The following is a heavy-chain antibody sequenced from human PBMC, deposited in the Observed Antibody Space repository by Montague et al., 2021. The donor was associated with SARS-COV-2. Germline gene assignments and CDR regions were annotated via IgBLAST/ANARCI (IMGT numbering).Heavy chain of an antibody. CDR3: ARDRDWDDWCGMDV. D-gene: IGHD2-21*01. V-gene: IGHV3-48*03. CDR2: ISSSGGGSTK. J-gene: IGHJ6*02. CDR1: GFIFSSFE. Sequence: SLRLSCAASGFIFSSFEMNWVRQAPGKGLAWISYISSSGGGSTKHYTDXVKGRLTISRDNAKDSLYLQMNSLRVEDTAIYYCARDRDWDDWCGMDVWGQGTTVTVSS.